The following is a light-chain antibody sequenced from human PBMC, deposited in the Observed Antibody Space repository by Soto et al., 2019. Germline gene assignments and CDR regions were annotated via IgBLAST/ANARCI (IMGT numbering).Light chain of an antibody. V-gene: IGKV3-20*01. CDR2: GAS. J-gene: IGKJ1*01. CDR3: HKYGGSPQT. Sequence: IVFAQSPVTLSWSPAERASRSCRTLQRAGNYLAWYERKPGQAPRLLIYGASSRATGIPDRFSGSGSGTDFTLTLCRLQSEELEVYYCHKYGGSPQTFGQGTKVDIK. CDR1: QRAGNY.